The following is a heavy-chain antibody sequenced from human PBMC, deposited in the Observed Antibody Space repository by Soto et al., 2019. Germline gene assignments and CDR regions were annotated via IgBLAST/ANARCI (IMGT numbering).Heavy chain of an antibody. Sequence: EVQLLESGGGLVQPGGSLRLSCAASGFTFSSYAMSWVRQAPGKGLEWVSAISGSGGSTYYADPVKGRFTISRDNSKNTLYLQSNSLRPEDTAVYYCAKDGARWLRLDWGQGTLVAVCS. CDR1: GFTFSSYA. V-gene: IGHV3-23*01. CDR3: AKDGARWLRLD. CDR2: ISGSGGST. D-gene: IGHD2-15*01. J-gene: IGHJ4*02.